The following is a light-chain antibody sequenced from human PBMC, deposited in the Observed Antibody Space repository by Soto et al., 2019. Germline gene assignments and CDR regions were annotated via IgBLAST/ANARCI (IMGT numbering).Light chain of an antibody. CDR2: AAS. J-gene: IGKJ5*01. CDR1: QTISSW. V-gene: IGKV1-12*01. Sequence: DIQMTQSPSTLSGSVGDRVTITCRASQTISSWLAWYQQKPGKAPKLLIYAASSLLSGVPSRFSGSGSGTDFTLTISSLQPEDFATYYCQQANSFPTFGQGTRLEIK. CDR3: QQANSFPT.